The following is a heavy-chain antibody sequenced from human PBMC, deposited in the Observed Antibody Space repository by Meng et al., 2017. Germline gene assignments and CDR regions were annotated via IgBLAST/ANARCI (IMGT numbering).Heavy chain of an antibody. D-gene: IGHD3-22*01. Sequence: QVQLQGSGPGLVKRPQTLSLTCTVSGGSISSGGYYWSWIRQHPGKGLEWIGYIYYSGSTYYNPSLKSRVTISVDTSKNQFSLKLSSVTAADTAVYYCARAYYDSSGSKPLDWYFDLWGRGTLVTVSS. J-gene: IGHJ2*01. CDR2: IYYSGST. V-gene: IGHV4-31*03. CDR1: GGSISSGGYY. CDR3: ARAYYDSSGSKPLDWYFDL.